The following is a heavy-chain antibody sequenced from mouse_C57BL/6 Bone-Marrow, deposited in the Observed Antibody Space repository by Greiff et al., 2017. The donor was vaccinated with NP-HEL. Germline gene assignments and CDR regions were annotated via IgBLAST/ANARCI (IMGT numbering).Heavy chain of an antibody. Sequence: VKLQQPGAELVRPGTSVKLSCKASGYTFTSYWMHWVKQRPGQGLEWIGVIDPSDSYTNYNQKFKGKATLTVDTSSSTAYMQLSSLTSEDTAVYYGARGSTVVADDYAMDYWGQGTSVTVSS. V-gene: IGHV1-59*01. D-gene: IGHD1-1*01. CDR2: IDPSDSYT. CDR3: ARGSTVVADDYAMDY. J-gene: IGHJ4*01. CDR1: GYTFTSYW.